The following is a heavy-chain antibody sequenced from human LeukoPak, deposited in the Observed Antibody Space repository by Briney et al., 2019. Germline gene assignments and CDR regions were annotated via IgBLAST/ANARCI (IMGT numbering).Heavy chain of an antibody. D-gene: IGHD5-12*01. V-gene: IGHV3-7*05. J-gene: IGHJ4*02. Sequence: GGSLRLSCAASGFTFSSYWMSWVRQAPGKGLEWVANIKQDGSEKYYVDSVKGRFTISRDNAKNSLYLQMDSLRTEDTAVYYCARTLGYSGYDEFDYWSQGTLVTVSS. CDR2: IKQDGSEK. CDR3: ARTLGYSGYDEFDY. CDR1: GFTFSSYW.